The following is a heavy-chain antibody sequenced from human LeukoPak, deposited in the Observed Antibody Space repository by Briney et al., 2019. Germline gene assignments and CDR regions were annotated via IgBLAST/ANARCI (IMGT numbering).Heavy chain of an antibody. CDR1: GFTFSSYA. Sequence: GGSLRLSCAASGFTFSSYAMHWVRQAPGKGLEWVAVISYDGSNKYYADSVKGRFTISRDNSKNTLYLQMNSLRAEDTAVYYGARNSGSGSFIIGDYWGQGTPGTASS. J-gene: IGHJ4*02. D-gene: IGHD3-10*01. CDR3: ARNSGSGSFIIGDY. V-gene: IGHV3-30-3*01. CDR2: ISYDGSNK.